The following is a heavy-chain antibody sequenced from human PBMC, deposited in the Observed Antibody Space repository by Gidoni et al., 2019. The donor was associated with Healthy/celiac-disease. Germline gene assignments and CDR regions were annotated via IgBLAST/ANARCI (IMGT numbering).Heavy chain of an antibody. J-gene: IGHJ6*02. CDR2: IKSKTDGGTT. CDR3: TTGGYSGYDYLYYYYGMDV. CDR1: GFTVGTAW. D-gene: IGHD5-12*01. Sequence: EVQLVESGGGWVKHGGSLGLSCADSGFTVGTAWLSGVRQAPGKGLEWVGRIKSKTDGGTTDYAAPVKGRFTISRDDSKNTLYLQMNSLQTEDTAVYYCTTGGYSGYDYLYYYYGMDVWGQGTTVTVSS. V-gene: IGHV3-15*01.